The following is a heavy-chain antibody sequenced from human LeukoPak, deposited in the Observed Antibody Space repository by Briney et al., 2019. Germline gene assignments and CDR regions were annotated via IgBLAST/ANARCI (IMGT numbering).Heavy chain of an antibody. D-gene: IGHD4-17*01. CDR1: GFTFSDYY. CDR3: ARPVYGDYAPLDY. V-gene: IGHV3-11*03. CDR2: ISSSSSYT. Sequence: PGGSPRLSCAASGFTFSDYYMSWIRQAPGKGLEWVSYISSSSSYTNYADAVKGRFTISRDNAKNSLYLQMNSLRAEDTAVYYCARPVYGDYAPLDYWGQGTLVTVSS. J-gene: IGHJ4*02.